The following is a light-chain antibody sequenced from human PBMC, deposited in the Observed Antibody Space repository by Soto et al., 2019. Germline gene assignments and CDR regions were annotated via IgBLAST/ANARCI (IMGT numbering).Light chain of an antibody. CDR1: TFDIGTYDY. J-gene: IGLJ3*02. V-gene: IGLV2-14*01. CDR3: TSFTNSRTVV. Sequence: QSALTQPASVSGSPGQSITISCTGTTFDIGTYDYVSWDQHHPDKAPRLMIYEVSNRPSGVSNRFSGSKSGNTASLTISGLQAEDEADYYCTSFTNSRTVVFGGGTKVTVL. CDR2: EVS.